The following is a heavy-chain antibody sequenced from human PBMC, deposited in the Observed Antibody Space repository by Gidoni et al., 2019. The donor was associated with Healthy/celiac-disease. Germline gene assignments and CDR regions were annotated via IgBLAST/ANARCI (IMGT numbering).Heavy chain of an antibody. Sequence: QVQLQQWGAGLLKPSETLSLTCAVYGGSFRVSYWSWIRQPPGKGLAWIGEINHSGSTNYNPSLKSRVTISVDTSKNQFSLKLSSVTAADTAVYYCARGRYYDFWSGYYTPELDYWGQGTLVTVSS. CDR2: INHSGST. J-gene: IGHJ4*02. CDR3: ARGRYYDFWSGYYTPELDY. CDR1: GGSFRVSY. V-gene: IGHV4-34*01. D-gene: IGHD3-3*01.